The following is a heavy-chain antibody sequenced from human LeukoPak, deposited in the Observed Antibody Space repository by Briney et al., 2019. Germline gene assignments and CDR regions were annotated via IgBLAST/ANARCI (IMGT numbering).Heavy chain of an antibody. Sequence: ASVKVSCKASGYTFTAYYIHWVRQAPGQGLEWMGWISPYTGGTNYAQKFQGKVTITQDRSSNTVYMDLNRLTSDDTALYYCVRDHNSENWGSLGKWGQGTLVTVSS. J-gene: IGHJ4*02. V-gene: IGHV1-2*02. CDR1: GYTFTAYY. CDR3: VRDHNSENWGSLGK. CDR2: ISPYTGGT. D-gene: IGHD7-27*01.